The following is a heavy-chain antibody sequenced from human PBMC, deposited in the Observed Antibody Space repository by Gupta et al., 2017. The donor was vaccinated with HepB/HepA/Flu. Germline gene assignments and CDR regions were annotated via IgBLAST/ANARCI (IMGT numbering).Heavy chain of an antibody. CDR2: ISSDGSNK. Sequence: QVQVVVSGGGVVKPGRSLRLSCTVSGFTFGSYSMHWVRQAPGKGLEWVTLISSDGSNKYYADSVKGRFAISRDNSNNTLYLQMDGLRDEDTAVYYCARGLGAGAWSFDFWGQGTLVTVSS. D-gene: IGHD2-21*02. CDR3: ARGLGAGAWSFDF. CDR1: GFTFGSYS. J-gene: IGHJ4*02. V-gene: IGHV3-30*09.